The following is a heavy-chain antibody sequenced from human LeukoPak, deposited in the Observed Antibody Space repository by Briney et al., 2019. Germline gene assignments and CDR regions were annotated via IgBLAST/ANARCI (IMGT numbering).Heavy chain of an antibody. Sequence: GGSLRLSCAASEFTFSTYSMNWVRQAPGKGLEWVSSISSSSKYIYYADSVKGRFTISRDNAKNSLYLQMNSLRAEDTAVYYCAREKKTEWTTGAFDMWGQGTMVIVSS. CDR3: AREKKTEWTTGAFDM. CDR2: ISSSSKYI. CDR1: EFTFSTYS. J-gene: IGHJ3*02. V-gene: IGHV3-21*04. D-gene: IGHD3-3*01.